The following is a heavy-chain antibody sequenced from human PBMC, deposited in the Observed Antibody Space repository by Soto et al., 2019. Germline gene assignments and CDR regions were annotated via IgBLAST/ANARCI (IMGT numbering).Heavy chain of an antibody. CDR1: GGSISSGGYY. CDR2: IYNSGST. D-gene: IGHD3-10*01. Sequence: SETLSLTCTVSGGSISSGGYYWSWIRQHPGKGLEWIGYIYNSGSTYYNPSLKSQVTISVDTSKNQFSLKLSSVTAADTAVYYCASHITMVRGVITPDDAFDIWGQGTMVT. V-gene: IGHV4-31*01. J-gene: IGHJ3*02. CDR3: ASHITMVRGVITPDDAFDI.